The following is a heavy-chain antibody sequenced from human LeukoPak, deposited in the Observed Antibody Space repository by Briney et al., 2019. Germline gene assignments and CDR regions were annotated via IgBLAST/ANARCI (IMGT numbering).Heavy chain of an antibody. V-gene: IGHV4-38-2*02. J-gene: IGHJ4*02. CDR2: IYHSGST. D-gene: IGHD6-19*01. CDR3: AKDHLRSSGWYERRLYYFDY. CDR1: GYSISSGYY. Sequence: SETLSLTCTVSGYSISSGYYWGWIRQPPGKGLEWIGSIYHSGSTNYTPSLKRRVTMSVDMSKHQFTLELRSVTAADMAVYYCAKDHLRSSGWYERRLYYFDYWGQGTLVTVSS.